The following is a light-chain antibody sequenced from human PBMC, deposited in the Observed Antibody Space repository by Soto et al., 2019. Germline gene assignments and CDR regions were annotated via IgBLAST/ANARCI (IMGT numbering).Light chain of an antibody. CDR1: RDISVY. CDR3: QQYDNLPPYT. Sequence: DIQMTQSPSSLSASVGDRVTITCQASRDISVYLNWYQQKPGKPPKLLVYDASNLQTGVPSRFSGSGSGTHFTFTISNLQPEDIATYYWQQYDNLPPYTFGQGTKLEIK. J-gene: IGKJ2*01. V-gene: IGKV1-33*01. CDR2: DAS.